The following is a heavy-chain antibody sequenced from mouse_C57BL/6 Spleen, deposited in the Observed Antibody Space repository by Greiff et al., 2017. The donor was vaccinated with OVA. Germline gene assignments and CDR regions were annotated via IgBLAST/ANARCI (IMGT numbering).Heavy chain of an antibody. J-gene: IGHJ4*01. Sequence: QVQLQQPGAELVKPGASVKMSCKASGYTFTSYWITWVKQRPGQGLEWIGDIYPGSGSTNYNEKFKSKATLTVDTSSSTAYMQLSSLTSEDSAVYDCALYYYGSSPRAMEYWGQGTSVTVSS. CDR1: GYTFTSYW. V-gene: IGHV1-55*01. D-gene: IGHD1-1*01. CDR3: ALYYYGSSPRAMEY. CDR2: IYPGSGST.